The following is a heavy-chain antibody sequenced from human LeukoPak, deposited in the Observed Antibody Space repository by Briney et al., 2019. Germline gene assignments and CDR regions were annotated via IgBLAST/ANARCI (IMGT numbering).Heavy chain of an antibody. CDR2: IYYSGST. Sequence: SETLSLTCTVSGGAISSHYWTWIRQPPGKGLEWIGYIYYSGSTNYNPSLKSRVTISVDTSKNQFSLKLSSMTAADTAVYYCARGYYRYAFDIWGQGTMVTVSS. V-gene: IGHV4-59*11. D-gene: IGHD3-10*01. CDR3: ARGYYRYAFDI. J-gene: IGHJ3*02. CDR1: GGAISSHY.